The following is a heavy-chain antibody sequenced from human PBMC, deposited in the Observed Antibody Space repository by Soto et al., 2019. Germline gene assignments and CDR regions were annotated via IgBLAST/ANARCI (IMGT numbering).Heavy chain of an antibody. V-gene: IGHV1-2*04. CDR1: GYTFTGYY. CDR2: INPNSGGT. D-gene: IGHD6-13*01. Sequence: QVQLVQSGAEVKKPGASVKVSCKASGYTFTGYYMHWVRQAPGQGLEWMGWINPNSGGTNYAQKFQGWVTMTRDTSISTAYMELSRLRSDDTAVYYCARPSSWYTGDPYYLDYLGQGTLVTVSS. J-gene: IGHJ4*02. CDR3: ARPSSWYTGDPYYLDY.